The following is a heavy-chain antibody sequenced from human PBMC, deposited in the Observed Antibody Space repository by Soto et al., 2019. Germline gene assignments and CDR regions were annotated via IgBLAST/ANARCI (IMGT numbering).Heavy chain of an antibody. J-gene: IGHJ2*01. CDR1: GFTFSSYA. CDR3: AKANDRYWYFDL. Sequence: EVQLLESGGGLVQPGGSLRLSCAASGFTFSSYAMSWVRQAPGKGLEWVSAISGSGGSTYYADSVKGRFTISRDNSKNTLYLQMNSLRAEDTAAYYCAKANDRYWYFDLWGRGTLVTVSS. CDR2: ISGSGGST. V-gene: IGHV3-23*01. D-gene: IGHD1-1*01.